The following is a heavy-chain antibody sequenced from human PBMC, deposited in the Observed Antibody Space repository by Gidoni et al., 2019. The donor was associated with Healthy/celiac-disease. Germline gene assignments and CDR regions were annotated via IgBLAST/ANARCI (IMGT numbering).Heavy chain of an antibody. V-gene: IGHV4-34*01. D-gene: IGHD2-2*01. CDR2: INHSGST. CDR3: ARGRPDIVVVPAAYIYYYYYYMDV. Sequence: QVQLQQWGAGLLKPSETLSLTCAVYGGSFSGYYWSWIRQPPGKGLEWIGEINHSGSTNYNPSLKSRVTISVDTSKNQFSLKLSSVTAADTAVYYCARGRPDIVVVPAAYIYYYYYYMDVWGKGTTVTVSS. J-gene: IGHJ6*03. CDR1: GGSFSGYY.